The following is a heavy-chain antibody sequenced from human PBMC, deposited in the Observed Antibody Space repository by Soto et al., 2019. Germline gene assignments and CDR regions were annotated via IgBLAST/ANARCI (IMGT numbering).Heavy chain of an antibody. CDR2: INPATGAA. V-gene: IGHV1-2*02. CDR1: GYPVTAYY. D-gene: IGHD3-3*01. CDR3: ARGGGVGVAGSAAFDM. Sequence: QLHLVQSGAVVKKPGASVTVSCSASGYPVTAYYMHWVRQAPGRGLEWMGGINPATGAAKYTQTFQGRVTMTRDTSTGKVFMELGGLTSEDTAVFYWARGGGVGVAGSAAFDMWGQGTLVTVSS. J-gene: IGHJ3*02.